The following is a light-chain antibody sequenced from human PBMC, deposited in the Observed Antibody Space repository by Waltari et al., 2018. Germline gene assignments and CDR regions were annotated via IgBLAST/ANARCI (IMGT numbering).Light chain of an antibody. V-gene: IGLV3-21*04. CDR2: YDR. J-gene: IGLJ1*01. CDR3: HVWHPRVDPGV. CDR1: NIATYT. Sequence: SYVVTHPPSLSVAPGSPATITCGGDNIATYTVHWYQHKAGPAPALVIFYDRDRHSGSPAGLCACNSGNTATLTISRVEAGEEAGDYCHVWHPRVDPGVFGTGTEVTVL.